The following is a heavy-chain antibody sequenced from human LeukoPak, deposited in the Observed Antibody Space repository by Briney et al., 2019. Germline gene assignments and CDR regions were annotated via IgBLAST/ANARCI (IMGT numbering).Heavy chain of an antibody. D-gene: IGHD2-15*01. Sequence: ASVKVSCKASGGTFISYDISWVRQAPGQGLEWMGIINPSGGSTSYAQKFQGRVTMTRDTSTSTVYMELSSLRSEDVAVYYCARDYLKVVVAATAPSAGHMDYWGQGTLVTVSS. CDR3: ARDYLKVVVAATAPSAGHMDY. CDR1: GGTFISYD. V-gene: IGHV1-46*01. CDR2: INPSGGST. J-gene: IGHJ4*02.